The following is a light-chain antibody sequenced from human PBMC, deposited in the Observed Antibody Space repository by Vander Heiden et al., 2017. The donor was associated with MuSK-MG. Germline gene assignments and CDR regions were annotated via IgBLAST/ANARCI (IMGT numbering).Light chain of an antibody. J-gene: IGKJ1*01. Sequence: AIQMTQSPSSLSASIGDRVTITCRASQAIRSDLGWYQQKPGKAPKLLIYGASTLQSGVSSRLSGSGSGTDFTLTISSLQPEDFATYYCRQDDYYPRTFGQGTKVEIK. CDR1: QAIRSD. CDR2: GAS. CDR3: RQDDYYPRT. V-gene: IGKV1-6*01.